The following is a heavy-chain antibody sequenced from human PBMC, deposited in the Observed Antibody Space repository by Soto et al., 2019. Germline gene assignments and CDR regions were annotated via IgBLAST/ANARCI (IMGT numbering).Heavy chain of an antibody. CDR1: GFSLSTRGVG. Sequence: QITLKESGPALVKPTQTLTLTCSFSGFSLSTRGVGVGWIRQSPGKALELLALIYWDDDKRYSPSLRSRLTITKDTSRYQVVLTMTNMDPVDTGTYYCTHNDYYASGRQTYYFGYWGQGTLVTVSS. CDR3: THNDYYASGRQTYYFGY. D-gene: IGHD3-10*01. J-gene: IGHJ4*02. CDR2: IYWDDDK. V-gene: IGHV2-5*02.